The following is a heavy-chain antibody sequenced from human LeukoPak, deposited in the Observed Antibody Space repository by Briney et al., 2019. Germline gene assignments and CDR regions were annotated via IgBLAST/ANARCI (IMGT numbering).Heavy chain of an antibody. CDR3: ASCSGGSCYSFDY. CDR2: IYSGGST. Sequence: GGSLRLSCAASGFTVSSNYMSWVRQAPGKGLEWVSVIYSGGSTYYADSVKGRFTISRDNSKNTLYLQMGSLRAEDMAVYYCASCSGGSCYSFDYWGQGTLVTVSS. CDR1: GFTVSSNY. V-gene: IGHV3-53*05. D-gene: IGHD2-15*01. J-gene: IGHJ4*02.